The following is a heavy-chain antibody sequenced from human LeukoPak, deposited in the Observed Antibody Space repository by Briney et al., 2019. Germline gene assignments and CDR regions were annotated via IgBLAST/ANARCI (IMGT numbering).Heavy chain of an antibody. V-gene: IGHV3-53*01. D-gene: IGHD1-26*01. CDR3: ARDMKLLGQFDY. J-gene: IGHJ4*02. Sequence: PGGSLRLSCAASGFTVSSNYMSWVRQAPGKGLEWVSVIYSGGSTYYADSVKGRFTISRDNSKNTLYLQMNSLRAKDTAVYYCARDMKLLGQFDYWGQGTLVTVSS. CDR2: IYSGGST. CDR1: GFTVSSNY.